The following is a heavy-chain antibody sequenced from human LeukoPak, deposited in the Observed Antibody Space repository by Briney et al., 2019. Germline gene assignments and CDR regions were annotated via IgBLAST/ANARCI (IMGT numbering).Heavy chain of an antibody. CDR2: IYYSGGT. J-gene: IGHJ4*02. D-gene: IGHD3-22*01. Sequence: SETLSLTCRVSGGTIRSYYWSWIRHPPGKGLEWIGNIYYSGGTNYNPSLKSRVTISVDTSKNQFSLKVSSVTAADTAVYYCARGLTSGYYYDYWGQGTLVTVSS. CDR3: ARGLTSGYYYDY. CDR1: GGTIRSYY. V-gene: IGHV4-59*01.